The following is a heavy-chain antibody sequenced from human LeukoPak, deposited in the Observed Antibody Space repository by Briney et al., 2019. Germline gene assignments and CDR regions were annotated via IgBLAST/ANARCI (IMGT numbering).Heavy chain of an antibody. J-gene: IGHJ2*01. CDR2: IGTAGDT. CDR1: GFTFSSYD. V-gene: IGHV3-13*01. Sequence: GGSLRLSCAASGFTFSSYDMHWVRQATGKGLEWVSAIGTAGDTYYPGSVKGRFTISRENAKNSLYLQMNSLRAGDTAVYYCARVRKYSGYYSSYFDLWGRGTLVTVSS. D-gene: IGHD5-12*01. CDR3: ARVRKYSGYYSSYFDL.